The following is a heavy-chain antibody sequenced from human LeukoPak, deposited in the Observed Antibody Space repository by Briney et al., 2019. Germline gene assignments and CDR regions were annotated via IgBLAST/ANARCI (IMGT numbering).Heavy chain of an antibody. J-gene: IGHJ4*02. CDR3: ARENDFWSGYTFDY. Sequence: GGSLRLSCAVSGFTFSSYWMSWVRQAPGKGLEWVATIKQDGSETYSVDSVKGRFTISRDNAKNSLFLQMNSLRAEDKAVYYCARENDFWSGYTFDYWGQGTLVTVSS. CDR2: IKQDGSET. V-gene: IGHV3-7*01. D-gene: IGHD3-3*01. CDR1: GFTFSSYW.